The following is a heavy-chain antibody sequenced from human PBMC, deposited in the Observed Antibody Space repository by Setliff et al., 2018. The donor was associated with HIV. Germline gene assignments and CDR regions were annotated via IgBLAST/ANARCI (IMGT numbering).Heavy chain of an antibody. V-gene: IGHV1-69*13. J-gene: IGHJ4*02. CDR1: GYTFTGYY. CDR2: IIPIFGTA. D-gene: IGHD1-26*01. CDR3: ARGVDGSYRKFFDN. Sequence: SVKVSCKASGYTFTGYYMHWVRQAPGQGLEWMGGIIPIFGTANYAQKFQGRVTIIADASTNTVNMELSSLRSEDTAVYYCARGVDGSYRKFFDNWGQGTLVTVSS.